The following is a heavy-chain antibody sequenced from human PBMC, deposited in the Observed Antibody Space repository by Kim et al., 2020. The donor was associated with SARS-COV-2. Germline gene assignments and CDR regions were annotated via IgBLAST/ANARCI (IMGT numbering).Heavy chain of an antibody. CDR2: ISRTSEYT. J-gene: IGHJ5*02. Sequence: GGSLRLSCAASGFTFSSFGMNWVRQAPGKGLEWVSYISRTSEYTYYADSVKGRFTISRDNAENSLYLRMNSLRAEDTALYYCARRRATTGTDENWSDPWGQETLVTVSS. CDR1: GFTFSSFG. CDR3: ARRRATTGTDENWSDP. V-gene: IGHV3-21*01. D-gene: IGHD6-13*01.